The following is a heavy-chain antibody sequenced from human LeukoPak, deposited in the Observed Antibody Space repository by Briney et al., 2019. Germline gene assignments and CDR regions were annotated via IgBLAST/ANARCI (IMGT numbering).Heavy chain of an antibody. Sequence: SQTLSLSCAIPGDSVSTSSVAWNWVRQSPSRGLEWLGRTYYTSKWNTDYAVSVKSRIVVNPDTSKNQFSLQLNSVTSEDTAVYYCARGRASAFDVWGQGTMVTVSS. CDR3: ARGRASAFDV. D-gene: IGHD6-25*01. CDR1: GDSVSTSSVA. V-gene: IGHV6-1*01. CDR2: TYYTSKWNT. J-gene: IGHJ3*01.